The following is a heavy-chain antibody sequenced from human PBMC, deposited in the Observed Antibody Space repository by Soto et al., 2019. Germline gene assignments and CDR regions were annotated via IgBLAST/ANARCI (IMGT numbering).Heavy chain of an antibody. CDR2: ISGSAGST. D-gene: IGHD3-22*01. V-gene: IGHV3-23*01. CDR3: VRTTYFSDSSVYTRFFDY. CDR1: GFTFRDYA. J-gene: IGHJ4*02. Sequence: PGGSLRLSCAASGFTFRDYAMTWVRQAPGKGLEWVAVISGSAGSTFYADSVKGRFTISRDNSGNTLYLQMNSLRVEDTAIYYCVRTTYFSDSSVYTRFFDYWGQGTLVTVSS.